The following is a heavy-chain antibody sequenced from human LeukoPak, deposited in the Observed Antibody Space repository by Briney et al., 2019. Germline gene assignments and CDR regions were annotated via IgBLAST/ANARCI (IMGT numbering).Heavy chain of an antibody. Sequence: ASVKVSCKASGYTFTGYYMHWVRQAPGQGLGWMGWINPNSGGTNYAQKFQGRATMTRDTSISTAYMELSRLRSDDTAVYYCVSGYSYGYYYDGVDVWGQGTTVTVSS. CDR2: INPNSGGT. CDR3: VSGYSYGYYYDGVDV. J-gene: IGHJ6*02. CDR1: GYTFTGYY. V-gene: IGHV1-2*02. D-gene: IGHD5-18*01.